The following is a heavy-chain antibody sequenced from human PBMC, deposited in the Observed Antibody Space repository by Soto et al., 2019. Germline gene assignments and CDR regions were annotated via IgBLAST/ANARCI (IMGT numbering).Heavy chain of an antibody. CDR3: AKTYSSGWFQDH. CDR2: ISGSGSST. V-gene: IGHV3-23*01. Sequence: GGSLRLSCAASGFTFTNYAMSWVRQAPGKGLEWVSGISGSGSSTYYADSVKGRFTISRDNSKNTLYLQMNSLRVEDTALYYCAKTYSSGWFQDHWGQGTLVTVSS. J-gene: IGHJ4*02. D-gene: IGHD6-19*01. CDR1: GFTFTNYA.